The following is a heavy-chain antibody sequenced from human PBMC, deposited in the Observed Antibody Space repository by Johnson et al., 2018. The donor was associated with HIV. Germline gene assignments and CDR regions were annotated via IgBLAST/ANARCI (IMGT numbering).Heavy chain of an antibody. CDR2: IRYDGSNK. CDR1: GFTVSSYG. J-gene: IGHJ3*02. V-gene: IGHV3-30*02. D-gene: IGHD3-22*01. CDR3: AKASNYYDSSAYPTLDTFDI. Sequence: QVQLVESGGGLIQPGGSLRLSCAASGFTVSSYGMHWVRQAPGKGLEWVAFIRYDGSNKYYADSVKGRFTISRDNPKTTLYLQMNSLRAEDTAVYYCAKASNYYDSSAYPTLDTFDIWGQGTMVTVSS.